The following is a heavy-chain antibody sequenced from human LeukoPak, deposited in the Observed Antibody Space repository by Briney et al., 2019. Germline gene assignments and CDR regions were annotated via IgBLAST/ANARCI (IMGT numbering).Heavy chain of an antibody. CDR3: ARDGDDNGDYVLGWFDP. CDR2: INPNSGGT. CDR1: GYTFTGYY. V-gene: IGHV1-2*02. D-gene: IGHD4-17*01. J-gene: IGHJ5*02. Sequence: ASVKVSCKASGYTFTGYYMHWVRQAPGQWLDWMGWINPNSGGTMYAQKFQGRVAMTRDTSINTAYMELSRLTSDDTAVYYCARDGDDNGDYVLGWFDPWGQGTLVTVSS.